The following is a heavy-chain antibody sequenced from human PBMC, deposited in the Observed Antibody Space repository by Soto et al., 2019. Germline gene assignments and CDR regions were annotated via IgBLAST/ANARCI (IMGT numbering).Heavy chain of an antibody. D-gene: IGHD4-17*01. J-gene: IGHJ4*02. V-gene: IGHV3-33*01. Sequence: GGSLRLSCAASGFTFSSYGMHWVRQAPGKGLEWVAVIWYDGSNKYYADSVKGRFTISRDNSKNTLYLQMNSLRAEDTAVYYCARTYGDYGSLGYFDYWGQGTLVTVSS. CDR2: IWYDGSNK. CDR1: GFTFSSYG. CDR3: ARTYGDYGSLGYFDY.